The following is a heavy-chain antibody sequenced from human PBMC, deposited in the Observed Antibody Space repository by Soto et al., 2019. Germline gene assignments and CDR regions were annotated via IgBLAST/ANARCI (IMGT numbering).Heavy chain of an antibody. CDR2: ISGSGGST. J-gene: IGHJ4*02. CDR1: GFTFSSYA. Sequence: EVQLLESGGGLVQPGGSLRLSCAASGFTFSSYAMSWVRQAPGKGLEWVSAISGSGGSTYYADSVKGRFTISRDNSTNTLYLQMNSLRAEDTAVYYCAKDRDDYNRPGYFDYWGQGTLVTVSS. D-gene: IGHD4-4*01. V-gene: IGHV3-23*01. CDR3: AKDRDDYNRPGYFDY.